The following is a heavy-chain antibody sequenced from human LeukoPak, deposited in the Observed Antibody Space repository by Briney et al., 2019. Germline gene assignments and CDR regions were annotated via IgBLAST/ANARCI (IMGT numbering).Heavy chain of an antibody. CDR3: AREQGNYSFDY. V-gene: IGHV4-59*01. Sequence: SETLSLTCTVSGDSISSYYWSWPRQPPGKGLEWIGYIYYSGSTIYNPSLRNRVTMSVDTSKNQFSLKLSSVTAADSAVYYCAREQGNYSFDYWGQGTLVTVSS. J-gene: IGHJ4*02. CDR1: GDSISSYY. CDR2: IYYSGST.